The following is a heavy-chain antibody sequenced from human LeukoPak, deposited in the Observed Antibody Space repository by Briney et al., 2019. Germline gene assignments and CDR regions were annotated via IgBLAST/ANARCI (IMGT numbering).Heavy chain of an antibody. Sequence: SETLSLTCTVSGGSISSYYWSWIRQPAGKGLEWIGRIYTSGSTNYNPSLKSRVTMSVDTSKNQFSLKLSSVTAADTAVYYCARAPKYYFDSSASWYFDIWGLGTLVAVSS. CDR1: GGSISSYY. V-gene: IGHV4-4*07. J-gene: IGHJ2*01. D-gene: IGHD3-22*01. CDR2: IYTSGST. CDR3: ARAPKYYFDSSASWYFDI.